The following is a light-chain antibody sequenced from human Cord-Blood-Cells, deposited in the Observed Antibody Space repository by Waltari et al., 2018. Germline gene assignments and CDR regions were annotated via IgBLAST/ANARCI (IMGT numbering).Light chain of an antibody. CDR3: SPYTSSSTLYV. CDR1: SSDVGGYNY. Sequence: QSALTQPASVSGSPGQSITISCTGTSSDVGGYNYVSWYQQHPGKPPKLMIYDVSNRPSGVAKRFSGSKSGNTASLTSSGLQAEDEADYYCSPYTSSSTLYVFGTGTKVTVL. J-gene: IGLJ1*01. CDR2: DVS. V-gene: IGLV2-14*01.